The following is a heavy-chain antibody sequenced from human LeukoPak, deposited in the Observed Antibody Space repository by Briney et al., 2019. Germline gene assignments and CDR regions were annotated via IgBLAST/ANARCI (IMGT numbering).Heavy chain of an antibody. CDR2: VSSSSTYI. Sequence: PGGSLRLSCAASGFTFSSYNMNWVRQAPGKGLEWVSSVSSSSTYIYYADSVKGRFTISRDNAKNSLYLQVNSLRAEDTAVYYCARENAGCYSRTFDYWGQGTLVTVSS. V-gene: IGHV3-21*01. J-gene: IGHJ4*02. CDR3: ARENAGCYSRTFDY. D-gene: IGHD3-9*01. CDR1: GFTFSSYN.